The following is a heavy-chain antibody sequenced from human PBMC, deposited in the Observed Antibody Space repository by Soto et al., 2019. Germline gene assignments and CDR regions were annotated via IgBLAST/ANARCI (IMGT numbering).Heavy chain of an antibody. J-gene: IGHJ6*02. D-gene: IGHD3-16*02. CDR1: GFTFSSYA. CDR2: IIGSGGST. CDR3: GKKDAIVRGVVITHYYYYYGMDV. V-gene: IGHV3-23*01. Sequence: GGSLRLSCAASGFTFSSYAMSWVRQAPGKGLEWVSAIIGSGGSTYYADSVKGRFTISRENNNNKLYLQKNSMRGEETTVYYCGKKDAIVRGVVITHYYYYYGMDVWGQGTTVTVSS.